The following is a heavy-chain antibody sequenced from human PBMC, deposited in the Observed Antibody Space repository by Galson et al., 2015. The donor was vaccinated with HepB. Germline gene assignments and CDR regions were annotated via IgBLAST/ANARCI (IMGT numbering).Heavy chain of an antibody. J-gene: IGHJ6*03. Sequence: PALVKPTQTLTLTCTFSGFSLSTSGMCVSWIRQPPGKALEWLARIDWDDDKYYSTSLKTRLTISKDTSKNQVVLTMTNMDPVDTAVYYCTRDSTTYYYYMDVWGKGTTVTVSS. V-gene: IGHV2-70*11. CDR3: TRDSTTYYYYMDV. CDR1: GFSLSTSGMC. CDR2: IDWDDDK. D-gene: IGHD5-24*01.